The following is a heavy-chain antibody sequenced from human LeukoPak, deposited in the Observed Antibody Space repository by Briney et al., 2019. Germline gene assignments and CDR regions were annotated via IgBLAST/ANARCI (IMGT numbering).Heavy chain of an antibody. CDR2: INHSGST. CDR3: VRQNSWYAFDI. Sequence: SETLSLTCAVYGGSFSGYYWSWIRQPPGKGLEWIGEINHSGSTNYNPSLKSRVTISVDTSKNQFSLKLSSVTAADTAVYYCVRQNSWYAFDIWGQGTMVTVSS. CDR1: GGSFSGYY. V-gene: IGHV4-34*01. J-gene: IGHJ3*02. D-gene: IGHD6-13*01.